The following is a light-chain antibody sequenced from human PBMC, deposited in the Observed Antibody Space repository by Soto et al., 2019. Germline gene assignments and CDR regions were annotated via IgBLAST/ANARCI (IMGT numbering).Light chain of an antibody. CDR1: QSISRW. J-gene: IGKJ5*01. CDR3: QQYNTYST. V-gene: IGKV1-5*01. CDR2: DAS. Sequence: DIQMTQSPSTLSASVGDRVTITCRASQSISRWLAWYQQKTGKAPKALIYDASTLRSGVPSRFSGGGSGTEFTLNISSLHHDYVASYYCQQYNTYSTFGQGTRLEIK.